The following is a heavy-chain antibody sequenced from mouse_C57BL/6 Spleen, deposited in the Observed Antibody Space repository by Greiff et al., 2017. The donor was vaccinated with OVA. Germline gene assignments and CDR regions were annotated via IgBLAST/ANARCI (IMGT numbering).Heavy chain of an antibody. CDR2: IYPGSGNT. Sequence: VKLKESGAELVRPGASVKLSCKASGYTFTDYYINWVKQRPGQGLEWIARIYPGSGNTYYNEKFKGKATLTAEKSSSTAYMQLSSLTSEDSAVYFCARGESWFAYWGQGTLVTVSA. CDR3: ARGESWFAY. CDR1: GYTFTDYY. J-gene: IGHJ3*01. V-gene: IGHV1-76*01.